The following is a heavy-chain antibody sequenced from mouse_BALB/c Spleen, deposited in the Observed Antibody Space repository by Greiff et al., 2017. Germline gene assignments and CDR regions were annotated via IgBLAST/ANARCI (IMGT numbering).Heavy chain of an antibody. D-gene: IGHD1-1*01. CDR1: GFTFSSFG. Sequence: EVKLVESGGGLVQPGGSRKLSCAASGFTFSSFGMPWVRQAPEKGLEWVAYISSGSSTIYYADTVKGRFTISRDNPKNTLFLQMTSLRSEDTAMYYCARSDYGSSFDYWGQGTTLTVSS. J-gene: IGHJ2*01. CDR2: ISSGSSTI. V-gene: IGHV5-17*02. CDR3: ARSDYGSSFDY.